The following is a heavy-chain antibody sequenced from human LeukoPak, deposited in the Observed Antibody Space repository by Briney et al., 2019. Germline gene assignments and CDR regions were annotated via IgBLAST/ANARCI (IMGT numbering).Heavy chain of an antibody. CDR1: GFTFSSYG. Sequence: GGSLRLSCAASGFTFSSYGMHWVRQAPGKGLEWVTFIRYDGSNKYYVDSVKGRFTISRDNSKNTLYLQMNSLRAEDTAVYYCAKDLTEYASAALGYWGQGTPVTVSS. V-gene: IGHV3-30*02. CDR3: AKDLTEYASAALGY. CDR2: IRYDGSNK. J-gene: IGHJ4*02. D-gene: IGHD6-25*01.